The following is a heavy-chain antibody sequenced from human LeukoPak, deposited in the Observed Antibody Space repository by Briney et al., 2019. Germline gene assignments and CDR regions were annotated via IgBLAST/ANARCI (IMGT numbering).Heavy chain of an antibody. Sequence: GGSLRLSCAASGFTFSNAWMSWVRRAPGKGLDWVGRIKTKTNGGTADYSPPVKGRFTTSRDDSKNTLYLQMNSLRAEDTAVYYCAKNGDYYDSSGFNYWGQGTLVTVSS. CDR3: AKNGDYYDSSGFNY. D-gene: IGHD3-22*01. CDR2: IKTKTNGGTA. J-gene: IGHJ4*02. CDR1: GFTFSNAW. V-gene: IGHV3-15*01.